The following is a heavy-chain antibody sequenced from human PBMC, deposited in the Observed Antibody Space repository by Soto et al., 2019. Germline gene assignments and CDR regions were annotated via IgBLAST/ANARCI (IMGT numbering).Heavy chain of an antibody. J-gene: IGHJ4*02. CDR3: AREEVFLGFDY. D-gene: IGHD3-3*01. V-gene: IGHV3-30-3*01. Sequence: LRLSCTASGFTFSSHAMHWVRQAPGKGLEWVAGISYDGSNKYYADSVKGRFTISRDNSKNTLYLQMNSLRAEDTALYYCAREEVFLGFDYWGQGTLVTVS. CDR2: ISYDGSNK. CDR1: GFTFSSHA.